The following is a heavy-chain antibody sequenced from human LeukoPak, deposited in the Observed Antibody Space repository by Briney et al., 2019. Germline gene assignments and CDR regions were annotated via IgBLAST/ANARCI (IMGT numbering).Heavy chain of an antibody. V-gene: IGHV3-33*06. D-gene: IGHD1-26*01. CDR2: IWYDGSNK. Sequence: GGSLRLSCAASGFTFSSYGMHWVRQAPGKGLEWVAVIWYDGSNKYYADSVKGRFTISRDNSKNTLYLQMNSLRAEDTAVYYCAKDPLGLSTFDIWGQGTMVTVSS. CDR3: AKDPLGLSTFDI. J-gene: IGHJ3*02. CDR1: GFTFSSYG.